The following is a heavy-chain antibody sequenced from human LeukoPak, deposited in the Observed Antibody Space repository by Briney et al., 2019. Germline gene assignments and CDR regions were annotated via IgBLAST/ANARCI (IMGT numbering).Heavy chain of an antibody. Sequence: ASVKVSCKASGYTFTSYDINWVRQATGQGLEWVGWINPDSGDTSYAQKLQGRVTMTTDTSTSTAYMELRSLRSDDTAVYYCARSGGDTAMVPHFDYWGQGTLVTVSS. V-gene: IGHV1-18*01. CDR3: ARSGGDTAMVPHFDY. D-gene: IGHD5-18*01. CDR2: INPDSGDT. CDR1: GYTFTSYD. J-gene: IGHJ4*02.